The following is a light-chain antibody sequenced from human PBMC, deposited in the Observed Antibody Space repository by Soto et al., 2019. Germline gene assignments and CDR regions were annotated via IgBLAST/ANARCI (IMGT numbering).Light chain of an antibody. CDR2: KTS. Sequence: DFQMTQSPSPLSASVGDRVTITCRASQSISNWLAWYQQKPGKAPKSLIYKTSNLQSGVPSRFSGSGSGTEFTLTISSLQPDDFATYYCQQFGTFGQGTKLEIK. V-gene: IGKV1-5*03. J-gene: IGKJ2*02. CDR1: QSISNW. CDR3: QQFGT.